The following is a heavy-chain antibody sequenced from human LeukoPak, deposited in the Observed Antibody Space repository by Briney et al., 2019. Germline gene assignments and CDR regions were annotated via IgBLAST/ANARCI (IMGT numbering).Heavy chain of an antibody. CDR1: GGSFSGYY. V-gene: IGHV4-34*01. CDR2: INHSGSI. Sequence: PSETLSLTCAVYGGSFSGYYWSWIRQPPGKGLEWIGEINHSGSINYNPSLKSRVTISVDTSKNQFSLKLSSVTAADTAVYYCACGGDCLDYWGQGTLVTVSS. CDR3: ACGGDCLDY. J-gene: IGHJ4*02. D-gene: IGHD2-21*01.